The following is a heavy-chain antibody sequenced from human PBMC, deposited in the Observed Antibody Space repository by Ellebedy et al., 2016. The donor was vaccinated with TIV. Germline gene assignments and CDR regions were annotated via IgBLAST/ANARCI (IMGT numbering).Heavy chain of an antibody. V-gene: IGHV4-59*01. CDR3: ARDFGPYYYDSGTIGAS. D-gene: IGHD3-10*01. Sequence: MPGGSLRLSCAVTGGSISSYYWSWIRQPPGKGLEWIGYVYYTGSTHYNPSLGSRVTMSIHTSKTQFSLNLTSVTAADTAVYYFARDFGPYYYDSGTIGASWGQGTLVIVSS. CDR1: GGSISSYY. CDR2: VYYTGST. J-gene: IGHJ5*02.